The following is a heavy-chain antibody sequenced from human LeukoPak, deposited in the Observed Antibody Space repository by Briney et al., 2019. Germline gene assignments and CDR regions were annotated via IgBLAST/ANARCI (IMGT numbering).Heavy chain of an antibody. CDR1: GYTFTSYA. Sequence: ASVKVSCKASGYTFTSYAMNWVRQAPGQGLEWMGWINTNTGNPRYAQGFTGRFVFPLDTSVSTAYLQISGLKAEDTAVYYCARDRTDYYDSTGYPNCFDPWGQGTLVTVSS. CDR2: INTNTGNP. V-gene: IGHV7-4-1*02. CDR3: ARDRTDYYDSTGYPNCFDP. D-gene: IGHD3-22*01. J-gene: IGHJ5*02.